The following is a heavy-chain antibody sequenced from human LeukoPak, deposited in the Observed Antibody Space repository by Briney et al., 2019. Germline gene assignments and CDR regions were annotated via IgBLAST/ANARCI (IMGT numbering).Heavy chain of an antibody. Sequence: SGPTLVNPTQTLTLTCTFSGFSLSTSGMCVSWIRQPPGKTLEWLARIDWDDDKYYSTSLKTRLTISKDTSKNQVVLTMTNMDPVDTATYYCARTTADTTVTPFIHYYYYIDVWGKGTAVTVSS. J-gene: IGHJ6*03. D-gene: IGHD4-17*01. CDR1: GFSLSTSGMC. CDR2: IDWDDDK. V-gene: IGHV2-70*11. CDR3: ARTTADTTVTPFIHYYYYIDV.